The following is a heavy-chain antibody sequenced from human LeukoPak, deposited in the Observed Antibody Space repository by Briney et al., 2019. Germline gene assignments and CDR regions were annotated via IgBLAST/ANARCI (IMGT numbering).Heavy chain of an antibody. J-gene: IGHJ4*02. CDR2: ISYDGSNK. D-gene: IGHD6-13*01. Sequence: GGSLRLSCAASGFTFSSYGMHWVRQAPGKGLEWVAVISYDGSNKYYADSVKGRFTISGDNSKNTLYLQMNSLRAEATAVYYCAKDEGQQQLEYYFDYWGQGTLVTVSS. V-gene: IGHV3-30*18. CDR1: GFTFSSYG. CDR3: AKDEGQQQLEYYFDY.